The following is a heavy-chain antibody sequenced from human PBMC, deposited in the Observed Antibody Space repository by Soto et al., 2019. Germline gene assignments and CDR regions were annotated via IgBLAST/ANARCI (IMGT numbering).Heavy chain of an antibody. J-gene: IGHJ4*02. Sequence: GGSLRLSCAASGFTFISYGMHWGLQAPGKGLEWVAVIWYDGSNKYYADSVKGRFTISRDNSKNTLYLQMNRLRAEDTAVYYCASVRYDDDSSGATFDYWGQGTLVTVAS. D-gene: IGHD3-22*01. CDR2: IWYDGSNK. CDR1: GFTFISYG. CDR3: ASVRYDDDSSGATFDY. V-gene: IGHV3-33*01.